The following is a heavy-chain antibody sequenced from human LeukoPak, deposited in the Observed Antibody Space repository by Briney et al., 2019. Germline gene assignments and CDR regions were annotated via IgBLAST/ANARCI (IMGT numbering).Heavy chain of an antibody. CDR3: ARHGGYTMYYFDY. CDR2: IYYRGST. J-gene: IGHJ4*02. D-gene: IGHD5-18*01. Sequence: SETLSLTCTVSGGSISSDYWSWIRQPPGKGLEWIGYIYYRGSTNYNPSLKSRVTLSVDTSKNQFSVKLSSVTAADTAVYYCARHGGYTMYYFDYWGQGALVTVSS. V-gene: IGHV4-59*08. CDR1: GGSISSDY.